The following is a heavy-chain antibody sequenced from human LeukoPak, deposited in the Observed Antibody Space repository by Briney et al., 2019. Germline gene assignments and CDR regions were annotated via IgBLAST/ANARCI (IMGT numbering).Heavy chain of an antibody. CDR1: EFAFSGHG. V-gene: IGHV3-74*01. CDR3: GRDLGWNQVDY. Sequence: GGSWRLSGAAPEFAFSGHGMNWVRKTPGKGLEWVSRIKNDGSSTTYADSVKGRFTISRDNTKNTLYLEMNSLRAEDTAVYYCGRDLGWNQVDYWGQGTLVTVSS. CDR2: IKNDGSST. J-gene: IGHJ4*02. D-gene: IGHD1-1*01.